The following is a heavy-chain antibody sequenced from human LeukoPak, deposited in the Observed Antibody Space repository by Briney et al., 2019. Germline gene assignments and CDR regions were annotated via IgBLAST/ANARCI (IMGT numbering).Heavy chain of an antibody. J-gene: IGHJ4*02. CDR3: ASFSYGVYVGFDD. Sequence: SETLSLACTVPGASMKSSYWAWIRQPPGKGLEWIGYIYHTGSTNYNPSLESRVTISVDTSKNQFSLKLSSVTAADTAMYYCASFSYGVYVGFDDCGQGTLVTVSS. CDR1: GASMKSSY. V-gene: IGHV4-59*08. CDR2: IYHTGST. D-gene: IGHD4-17*01.